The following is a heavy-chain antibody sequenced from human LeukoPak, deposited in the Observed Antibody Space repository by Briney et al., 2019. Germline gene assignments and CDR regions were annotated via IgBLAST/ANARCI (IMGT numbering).Heavy chain of an antibody. J-gene: IGHJ5*02. CDR3: ARVYDSSGYYYVNWFDP. Sequence: GASVKVSCKASGYTFTSYYMHWVRQAPGQGLEWMGIINPSGGSTSYAQKFQGRVTMTRDTSTSTVYMELSSLRSEDTAVYYCARVYDSSGYYYVNWFDPWGQGTLVTVSS. D-gene: IGHD3-22*01. V-gene: IGHV1-46*01. CDR2: INPSGGST. CDR1: GYTFTSYY.